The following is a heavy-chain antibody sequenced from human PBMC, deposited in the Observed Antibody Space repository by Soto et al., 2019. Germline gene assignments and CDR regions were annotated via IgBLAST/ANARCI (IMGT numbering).Heavy chain of an antibody. CDR1: GDSVSSNSAA. CDR3: ARNREGALSD. V-gene: IGHV6-1*01. CDR2: TYYRSKWYN. D-gene: IGHD1-26*01. Sequence: QVQLQQSGPGLVKPSQTLSLICAISGDSVSSNSAAWSWVRQSPSRGLEWLGRTYYRSKWYNDYALSMKSRITINPDTSKNQFSLQLNSVTPEDTAMYYCARNREGALSDWGQGTLVIVSS. J-gene: IGHJ4*02.